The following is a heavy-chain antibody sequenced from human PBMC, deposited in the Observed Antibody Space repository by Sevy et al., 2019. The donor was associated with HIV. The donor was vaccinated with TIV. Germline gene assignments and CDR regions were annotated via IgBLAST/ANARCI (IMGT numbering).Heavy chain of an antibody. CDR1: EGTFSSYA. Sequence: ASVKVSCKASEGTFSSYAISWVRQAPGQGLEWMGGIIPIFGTANYAQKFQGRVTITADESTSTAYMELSSLRSEDTAVYYCARVRYYYDSSGYPDAFDIWGQGTMVTVSS. CDR3: ARVRYYYDSSGYPDAFDI. J-gene: IGHJ3*02. V-gene: IGHV1-69*13. CDR2: IIPIFGTA. D-gene: IGHD3-22*01.